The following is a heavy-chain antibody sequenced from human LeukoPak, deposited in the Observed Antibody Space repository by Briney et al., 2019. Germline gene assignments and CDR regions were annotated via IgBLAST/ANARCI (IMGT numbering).Heavy chain of an antibody. D-gene: IGHD2-15*01. V-gene: IGHV3-21*01. CDR3: ARAYCSGGSCQHTFDY. J-gene: IGHJ4*02. CDR1: GFTFSSYS. Sequence: GGSLRLSCAASGFTFSSYSMNWVRQAPGKGLEWVSSISSSSSYIYYADSVKGRFTISRDNAKNSLYLQMNSLRADDTAVYYCARAYCSGGSCQHTFDYWGQGTLVTVSS. CDR2: ISSSSSYI.